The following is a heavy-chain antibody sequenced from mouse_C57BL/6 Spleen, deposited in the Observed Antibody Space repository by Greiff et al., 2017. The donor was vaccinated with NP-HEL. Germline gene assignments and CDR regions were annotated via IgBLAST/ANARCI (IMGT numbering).Heavy chain of an antibody. D-gene: IGHD2-5*01. J-gene: IGHJ1*03. CDR1: GFTFSDYG. CDR3: AKYSNYWYFDV. V-gene: IGHV5-17*01. Sequence: EVQGVESGGGLVKPGGSLKLSCAASGFTFSDYGMHWVRQAPEKGLEWVAYISSGSSTIYYADTVKGRFTIPRDNAKNTLFLQMTSLRSEDTARDYCAKYSNYWYFDVWGTGTTVTVSS. CDR2: ISSGSSTI.